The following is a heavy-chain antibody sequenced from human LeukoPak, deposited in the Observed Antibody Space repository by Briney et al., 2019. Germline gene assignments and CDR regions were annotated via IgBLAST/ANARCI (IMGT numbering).Heavy chain of an antibody. CDR2: IYYSGST. Sequence: SETLSLTCTVSGGSISSSSYYWGWIRQPPGKGLEWIGSIYYSGSTYYNPSLKSRVTISVDTSKNQFSLKLSSVTAADTAVYYCARRRAYYYDSSGYPVYYFDYWGQGTLVTVSS. CDR3: ARRRAYYYDSSGYPVYYFDY. J-gene: IGHJ4*02. D-gene: IGHD3-22*01. V-gene: IGHV4-39*07. CDR1: GGSISSSSYY.